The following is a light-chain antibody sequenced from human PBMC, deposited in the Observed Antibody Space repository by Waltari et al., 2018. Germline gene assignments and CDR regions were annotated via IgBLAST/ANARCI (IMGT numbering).Light chain of an antibody. CDR1: SSNIATIY. CDR2: ENN. V-gene: IGLV1-51*02. CDR3: GAWDSSLTAGV. J-gene: IGLJ2*01. Sequence: QSVLTQPPSVSAAPGHKVTIPCSGSSSNIATIYVSCYQQLPGTAPKLLIYENNNRPSGIPDRFSGSKSGTSATLDITGLHTGDEADYYCGAWDSSLTAGVFGGGTKLTVL.